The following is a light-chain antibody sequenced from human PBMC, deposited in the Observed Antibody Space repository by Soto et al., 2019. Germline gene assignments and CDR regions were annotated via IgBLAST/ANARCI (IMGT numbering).Light chain of an antibody. J-gene: IGKJ5*01. CDR3: QQRSSWPIT. CDR1: ESFCNIY. V-gene: IGKV3D-20*02. CDR2: DAS. Sequence: ENVLTQSPGTLCLSPGERATLXCRASESFCNIYEALYQREPCKAPKLLNNDASRRATVIPDRFSGSGSAADFTRTISSREPEDFAVYYCQQRSSWPITFGQGTRLEIK.